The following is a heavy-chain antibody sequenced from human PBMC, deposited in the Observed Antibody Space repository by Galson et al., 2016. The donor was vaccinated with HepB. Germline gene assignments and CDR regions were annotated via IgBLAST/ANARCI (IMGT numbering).Heavy chain of an antibody. J-gene: IGHJ4*02. CDR2: ISHDGSNK. Sequence: SLRLSCAGSGFTFSSYALHWVRQAPGKGPEWVAVISHDGSNKHYADSVKGRFTISRDNSKNTLYVNMNSLRAEDTAVYYGVREAGYINAFVYWGQGTLVTVSS. CDR3: VREAGYINAFVY. D-gene: IGHD4-11*01. CDR1: GFTFSSYA. V-gene: IGHV3-30-3*01.